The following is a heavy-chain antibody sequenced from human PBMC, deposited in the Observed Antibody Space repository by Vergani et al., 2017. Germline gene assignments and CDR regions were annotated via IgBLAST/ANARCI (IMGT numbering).Heavy chain of an antibody. Sequence: EVQLVQSGAEVKKPGESLRISCKGSGYSFTSYWISWVRQMPGKGLEWMGRIDPSDSYTNYSPSFQGHVTISADKSISTAYLQWSSLKASDTAMYYCARELSWVAAAGSLRVVYYGMDVWGQGTTVTVSS. CDR3: ARELSWVAAAGSLRVVYYGMDV. CDR1: GYSFTSYW. J-gene: IGHJ6*02. V-gene: IGHV5-10-1*03. CDR2: IDPSDSYT. D-gene: IGHD6-13*01.